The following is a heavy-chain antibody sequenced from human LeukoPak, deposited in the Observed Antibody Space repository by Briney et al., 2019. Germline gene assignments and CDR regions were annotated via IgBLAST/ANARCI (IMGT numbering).Heavy chain of an antibody. CDR1: GFTFSGSA. CDR3: TRGWGVVVPAPFDP. J-gene: IGHJ5*02. CDR2: IRSKANSYAT. V-gene: IGHV3-73*01. D-gene: IGHD2-2*01. Sequence: GGSLRLSCAASGFTFSGSAMHWVRQASGKGLEWVGRIRSKANSYATAYAASVKGRFTISRDDSKNTAYLQMNSLKTEDTAVYYCTRGWGVVVPAPFDPWGQGTLVTVSS.